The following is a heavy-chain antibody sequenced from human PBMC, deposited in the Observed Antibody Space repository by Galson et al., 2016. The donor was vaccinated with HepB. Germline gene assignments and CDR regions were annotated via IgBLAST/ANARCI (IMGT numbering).Heavy chain of an antibody. J-gene: IGHJ6*02. V-gene: IGHV3-43*01. CDR2: ISWDGGST. D-gene: IGHD3-3*01. CDR1: GFTFDDYT. CDR3: AKDRRSGRTDYYYYTYYYFYGMDV. Sequence: SLRLSCAASGFTFDDYTMHWVRQAPGKGLEWVSLISWDGGSTYYADSVKGRFTISRDNSKNSLYLQMNSLRTEDTALYYCAKDRRSGRTDYYYYTYYYFYGMDVLGQGTTGTVSS.